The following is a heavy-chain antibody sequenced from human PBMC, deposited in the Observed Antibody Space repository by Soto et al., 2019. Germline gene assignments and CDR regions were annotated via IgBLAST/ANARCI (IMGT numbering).Heavy chain of an antibody. V-gene: IGHV4-4*07. CDR1: GGSINTFY. CDR2: IFSSGST. J-gene: IGHJ4*02. D-gene: IGHD5-12*01. Sequence: ETLSLTCTVSGGSINTFYWSWVQQPAGKGLEWIGRIFSSGSTSFNPSLESRVAMSVDTSKNHFSLNLSSVTAADMAVYYCAREGSYSAYNFAHGIQLWSFDFWGQGALVTVSS. CDR3: AREGSYSAYNFAHGIQLWSFDF.